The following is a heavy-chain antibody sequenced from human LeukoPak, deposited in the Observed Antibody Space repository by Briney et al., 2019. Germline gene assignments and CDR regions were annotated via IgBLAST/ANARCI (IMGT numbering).Heavy chain of an antibody. V-gene: IGHV1-46*01. CDR1: GYTFTGYY. D-gene: IGHD2-2*01. CDR3: LSTSPYYYYMDV. J-gene: IGHJ6*03. Sequence: ASVKVSCKASGYTFTGYYMHWVRQAPGQGLEWMGIIKPSGGSTSYAQKFQGRVTMTRDTSTSTVYMELSSLRSEDTAVYYCLSTSPYYYYMDVWGKGTTVTVSS. CDR2: IKPSGGST.